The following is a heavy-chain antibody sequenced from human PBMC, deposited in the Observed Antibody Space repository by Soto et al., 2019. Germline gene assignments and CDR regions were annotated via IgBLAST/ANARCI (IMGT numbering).Heavy chain of an antibody. V-gene: IGHV4-31*03. D-gene: IGHD3-22*01. CDR1: GGSISSGGYY. Sequence: LSLTCTVSGGSISSGGYYWSWIRQHPGKGLEWIGYIYYSGSTYYNPSLKSRVTISVDTSKNQFSLKLSSVTAADTAVYYCAREDYYDSSGYYYWGQGTLVTVSS. CDR2: IYYSGST. J-gene: IGHJ4*02. CDR3: AREDYYDSSGYYY.